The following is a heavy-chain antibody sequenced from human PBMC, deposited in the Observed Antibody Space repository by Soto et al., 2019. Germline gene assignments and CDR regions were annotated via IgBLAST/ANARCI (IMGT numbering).Heavy chain of an antibody. J-gene: IGHJ5*02. CDR1: GFTFSSYA. Sequence: EVQLLESGGGLVQPGGSLRLSCAASGFTFSSYAMSWVRQAPGKGLEWVSAISGSGGSTYYADSVKGRFTISRDNSKNTLYLQMNSLRAEDTAVYYCATLPQSVYCSGGSCYSGWFDPWGQGTLVTVSS. V-gene: IGHV3-23*01. CDR2: ISGSGGST. D-gene: IGHD2-15*01. CDR3: ATLPQSVYCSGGSCYSGWFDP.